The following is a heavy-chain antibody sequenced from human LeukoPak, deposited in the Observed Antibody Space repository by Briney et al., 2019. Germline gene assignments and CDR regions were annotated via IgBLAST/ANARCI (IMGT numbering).Heavy chain of an antibody. CDR2: IGGSGGST. Sequence: GGSLRLSCAASGFTFSSYAMSWVRQAPGKGLEWVSAIGGSGGSTYYADSVKGRFTISRDSFKNTLYLQMNSLRAEDTAVYYCAKRGSVWIQLWFPLDNWGQGTLVTVSS. V-gene: IGHV3-23*01. J-gene: IGHJ4*02. D-gene: IGHD5-18*01. CDR1: GFTFSSYA. CDR3: AKRGSVWIQLWFPLDN.